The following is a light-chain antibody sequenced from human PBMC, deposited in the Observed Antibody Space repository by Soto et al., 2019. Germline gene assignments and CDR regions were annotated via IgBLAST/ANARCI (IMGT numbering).Light chain of an antibody. CDR1: QSVSSSY. CDR2: GAS. J-gene: IGKJ1*01. Sequence: IVLTQSPGTLSFSPGERATLSCRASQSVSSSYLAWYQQKPGQAPRLLIYGASTWATGIPDRVSCSGSGTDFTLTISILEPEDFAVYYCQQYGSAPPWTFGQGTKVDIK. V-gene: IGKV3-20*01. CDR3: QQYGSAPPWT.